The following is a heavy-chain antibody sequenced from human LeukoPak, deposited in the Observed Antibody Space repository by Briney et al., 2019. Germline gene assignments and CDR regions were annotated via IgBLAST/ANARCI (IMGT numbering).Heavy chain of an antibody. CDR2: IYNGGST. CDR3: ARAVAAAAGTFDY. CDR1: GGSINSGSHY. Sequence: SQTLSLTCTVSGGSINSGSHYWSWIRQRPGEGLEWIGYIYNGGSTYYNPSLKSRVSISVDTSKNQFSLKLSSMTAADTAVYYCARAVAAAAGTFDYWGQGTLVTVSS. J-gene: IGHJ4*02. V-gene: IGHV4-31*03. D-gene: IGHD6-13*01.